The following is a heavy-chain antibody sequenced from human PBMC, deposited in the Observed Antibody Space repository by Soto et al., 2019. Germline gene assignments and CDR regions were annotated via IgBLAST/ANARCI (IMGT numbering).Heavy chain of an antibody. Sequence: RASVKVSCKASGYTFTSYAMHWVRQAPGQRLEWMGWINAGNGNTKYSQKFQGRVTITRDTSASTAYMELSSLRSEDTAVYYCARSRPYYYDPIQHWGQGTLVTVSS. J-gene: IGHJ1*01. CDR1: GYTFTSYA. D-gene: IGHD3-22*01. CDR3: ARSRPYYYDPIQH. CDR2: INAGNGNT. V-gene: IGHV1-3*01.